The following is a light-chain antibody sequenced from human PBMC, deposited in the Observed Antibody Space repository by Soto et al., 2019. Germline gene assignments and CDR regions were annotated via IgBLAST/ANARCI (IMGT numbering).Light chain of an antibody. CDR2: DAS. CDR3: QQANSFPWT. J-gene: IGKJ1*01. Sequence: DIQMTQSPYSVSASVGDRVTINCRAGQDISSWLAWYQQKPGKAPELLIYDASILQSGVPSRFSGSGSGTDFTLTITSLKPEDVATYFCQQANSFPWTFGQGTKVEIK. V-gene: IGKV1-12*01. CDR1: QDISSW.